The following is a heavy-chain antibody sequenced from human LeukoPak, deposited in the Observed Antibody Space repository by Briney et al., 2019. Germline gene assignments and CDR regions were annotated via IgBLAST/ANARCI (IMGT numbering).Heavy chain of an antibody. J-gene: IGHJ4*02. CDR3: AKDRS. CDR1: GFTFDDYA. Sequence: GGSPRLSCAASGFTFDDYAMHWVRQAPGKGLEWVSGISWNSGSIGYADSVKGRFTISRDNAKNSLYLQMNSLRAEDTALYYCAKDRSWGQGTLVTVS. V-gene: IGHV3-9*01. CDR2: ISWNSGSI.